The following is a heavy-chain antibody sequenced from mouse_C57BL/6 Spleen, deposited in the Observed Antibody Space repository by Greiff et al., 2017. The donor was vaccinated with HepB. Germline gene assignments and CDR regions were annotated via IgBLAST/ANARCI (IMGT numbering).Heavy chain of an antibody. CDR3: ARKDSSGPWFAY. CDR2: IDPSDSYT. V-gene: IGHV1-59*01. J-gene: IGHJ3*01. Sequence: VQLQQSGAELVRPGTSVKLSCKASGYTFTSYWMHWVKQRPGQGLEWIGVIDPSDSYTNYNQKFKGKATLTVDTSSSTAYMQLSSLTSEDSAVYYCARKDSSGPWFAYWGQGTLVTVSA. D-gene: IGHD3-2*02. CDR1: GYTFTSYW.